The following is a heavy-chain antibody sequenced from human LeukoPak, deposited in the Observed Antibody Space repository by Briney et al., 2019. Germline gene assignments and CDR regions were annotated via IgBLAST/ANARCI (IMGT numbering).Heavy chain of an antibody. CDR1: GFTCDDYA. J-gene: IGHJ4*02. V-gene: IGHV3-9*03. CDR3: VKDSDGSGSYSGYFEA. Sequence: GGSLRLSCVASGFTCDDYAIHWVRQAPGKGLEWVSGISWNSANVGYAASVEGRFTISRDNAKNSVSLQTNSLRTDDMALYYCVKDSDGSGSYSGYFEAWGQGTLVTVSS. D-gene: IGHD1-26*01. CDR2: ISWNSANV.